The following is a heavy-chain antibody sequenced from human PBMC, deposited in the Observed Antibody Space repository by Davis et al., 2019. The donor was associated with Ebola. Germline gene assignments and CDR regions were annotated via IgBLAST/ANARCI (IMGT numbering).Heavy chain of an antibody. Sequence: ETLSLTCAVSGDSISSRNWWSWVRQAPGKWLEWVSTLGTSADTYYADSVKGRFTIPRDNAKNSLYLQMNSLRAEDTAVYYCVKDWGSSVMYSYGSDYWGQGTLVTVSS. CDR1: GDSISSRNW. J-gene: IGHJ4*02. CDR2: LGTSADT. D-gene: IGHD5-18*01. V-gene: IGHV3-69-1*01. CDR3: VKDWGSSVMYSYGSDY.